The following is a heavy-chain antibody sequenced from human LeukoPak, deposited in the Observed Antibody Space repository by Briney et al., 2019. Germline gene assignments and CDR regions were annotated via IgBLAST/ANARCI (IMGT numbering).Heavy chain of an antibody. D-gene: IGHD3-22*01. CDR3: ARRRGVRYYDNSGYYYFFDY. CDR1: GFTFSSYW. CDR2: IKYDGSDK. Sequence: GGSLRLSCAASGFTFSSYWMSWVRQAPGKGLEWVANIKYDGSDKYYVDSVKGRFTISRDNAKNSLYLQMNRLRAEDTAVYYCARRRGVRYYDNSGYYYFFDYWGQGTLVTVSS. V-gene: IGHV3-7*04. J-gene: IGHJ4*02.